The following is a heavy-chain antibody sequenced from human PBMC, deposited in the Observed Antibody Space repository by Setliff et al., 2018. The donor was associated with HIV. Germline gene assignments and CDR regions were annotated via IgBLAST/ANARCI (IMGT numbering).Heavy chain of an antibody. CDR3: SRQMGSGNYDTGYYFDS. J-gene: IGHJ4*02. V-gene: IGHV4-59*12. CDR1: GASISNYY. D-gene: IGHD6-19*01. Sequence: PSETLSLTCTISGASISNYYWSWIRQVPGKGLEWVGYIHYSGTANYNPSLKSRVTISVDTSKNQFSLKLSSVTAADTAVYYCSRQMGSGNYDTGYYFDSWGQGTLVTVSS. CDR2: IHYSGTA.